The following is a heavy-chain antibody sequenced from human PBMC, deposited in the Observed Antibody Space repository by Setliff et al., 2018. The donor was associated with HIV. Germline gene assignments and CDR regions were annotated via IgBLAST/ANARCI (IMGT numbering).Heavy chain of an antibody. CDR3: AREDYYYYGMDV. CDR1: SGSVGSYY. Sequence: SETLSLTCTVSSGSVGSYYWSWIRQPAGKGLEWIGRIYISGSTNYNPSLKSRVTISVDTSKNQFSLKLSSVTAADTAVYYCAREDYYYYGMDVWGQGTTVTV. J-gene: IGHJ6*02. CDR2: IYISGST. V-gene: IGHV4-4*07.